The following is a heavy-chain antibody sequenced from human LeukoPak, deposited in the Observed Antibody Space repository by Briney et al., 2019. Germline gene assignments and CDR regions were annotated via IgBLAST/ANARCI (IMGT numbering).Heavy chain of an antibody. CDR3: ARGVYIAAAQYGY. CDR1: GGSISSYY. CDR2: IYYSGTT. Sequence: SETLSLTCTVSGGSISSYYWGWVRQPPGKGLEWIGYIYYSGTTNYNPSLKSRVTISADTSKNQFSPKLSSVTAADTAVYYCARGVYIAAAQYGYWGQGTLVTVSS. V-gene: IGHV4-59*01. D-gene: IGHD6-13*01. J-gene: IGHJ4*02.